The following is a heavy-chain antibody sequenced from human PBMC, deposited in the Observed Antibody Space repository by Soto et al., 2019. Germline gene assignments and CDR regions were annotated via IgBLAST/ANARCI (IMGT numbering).Heavy chain of an antibody. CDR2: ISGSGGST. CDR3: AKNIRVVIAYFDY. Sequence: EVQLLESEGGLVQPGGSLRLSCAASGFTFSSYAMSWVRQAPGKVLEWVSAISGSGGSTYYADSVKGRFTISRDNSKNTLYLQMNSLRAEDTAVYYCAKNIRVVIAYFDYWGQGTLVTVSS. D-gene: IGHD3-3*01. V-gene: IGHV3-23*01. J-gene: IGHJ4*02. CDR1: GFTFSSYA.